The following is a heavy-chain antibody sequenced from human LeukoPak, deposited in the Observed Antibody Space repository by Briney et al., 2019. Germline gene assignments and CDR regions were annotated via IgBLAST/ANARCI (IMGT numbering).Heavy chain of an antibody. V-gene: IGHV3-11*03. J-gene: IGHJ4*02. CDR1: GFTFSDYY. CDR2: ISSSGTYI. CDR3: ARQGGDILTGYLDY. D-gene: IGHD3-9*01. Sequence: KPGGSLRPSCATSGFTFSDYYMSWIRQAPGKGVEWGLYISSSGTYINSADSVKGRFTISRDYPKNPLYLQMSSLRAADTAVYLCARQGGDILTGYLDYWGQGTLVTVSS.